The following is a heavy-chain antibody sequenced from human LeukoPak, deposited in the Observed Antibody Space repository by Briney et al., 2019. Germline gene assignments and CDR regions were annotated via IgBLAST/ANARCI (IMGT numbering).Heavy chain of an antibody. V-gene: IGHV1-18*01. D-gene: IGHD1-26*01. Sequence: ASVKVSCNASGYTFTSYGISWVREAPGQRLEWMGWISAYNGNTNYAQKLQGRVTMTTDTSTSTAYMELRSLRSDDTAVYYCARDNWSGSYSGGKWFDPWGQGTLVTVSS. J-gene: IGHJ5*02. CDR3: ARDNWSGSYSGGKWFDP. CDR2: ISAYNGNT. CDR1: GYTFTSYG.